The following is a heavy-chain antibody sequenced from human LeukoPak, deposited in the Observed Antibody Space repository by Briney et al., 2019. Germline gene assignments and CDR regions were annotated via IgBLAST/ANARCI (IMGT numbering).Heavy chain of an antibody. CDR3: ARDLDSSGYYHVVDS. D-gene: IGHD3-22*01. CDR1: GFTFSSYT. CDR2: ISTSGRT. V-gene: IGHV3-23*01. J-gene: IGHJ4*02. Sequence: GGSLRLSCAASGFTFSSYTMSWVRQAPGKGLEWVSLISTSGRTHYADSVQGRFTISRDNSKNTLSLHMNSLRAEDTAVYYCARDLDSSGYYHVVDSWGQGALVTVSS.